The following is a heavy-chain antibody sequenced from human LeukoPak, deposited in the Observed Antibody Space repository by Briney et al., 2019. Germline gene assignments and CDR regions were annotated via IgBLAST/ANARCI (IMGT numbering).Heavy chain of an antibody. CDR2: IYTSGST. CDR1: GGSINSYY. CDR3: ARVVGTAAAGTYYYYYYMDV. Sequence: SETLSLTCTVSGGSINSYYWSWIRQPAGKGLEWIGRIYTSGSTNYNPSLNSRVTMSLDTSKNQFSLKLSSVTAADTAVYYCARVVGTAAAGTYYYYYYMDVWGKGTTVTVSS. V-gene: IGHV4-4*07. D-gene: IGHD6-13*01. J-gene: IGHJ6*03.